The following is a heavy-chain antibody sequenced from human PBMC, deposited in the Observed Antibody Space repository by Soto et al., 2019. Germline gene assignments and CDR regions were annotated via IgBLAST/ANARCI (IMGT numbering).Heavy chain of an antibody. CDR1: GGSISSSNW. V-gene: IGHV4-4*02. Sequence: QVQLQESGPGLVKPSGTLSLTCAVSGGSISSSNWWSWVRQPPGKGLEWIGEIYHSGSTTYNPSLKRRVTISVDKSKNQFSLKLSAVTAADTAVYYCARDFGYSYGFHAFDIWGQGTMVTVSS. CDR2: IYHSGST. CDR3: ARDFGYSYGFHAFDI. D-gene: IGHD5-18*01. J-gene: IGHJ3*02.